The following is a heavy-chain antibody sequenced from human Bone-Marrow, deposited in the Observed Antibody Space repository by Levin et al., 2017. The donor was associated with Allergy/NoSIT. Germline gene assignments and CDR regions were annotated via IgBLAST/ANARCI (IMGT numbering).Heavy chain of an antibody. CDR3: AKDTSSDCGGHCYSDF. J-gene: IGHJ4*02. V-gene: IGHV3-9*01. CDR2: ISWNSDSI. Sequence: SLKISCAASGFRFDDYAMHWVRQAPGRGLEWVSGISWNSDSIGYADSVEGRFTISRDNARKSLFLQMNSLRAEDTALYFCAKDTSSDCGGHCYSDFWGQGTLVTVSS. D-gene: IGHD2-21*02. CDR1: GFRFDDYA.